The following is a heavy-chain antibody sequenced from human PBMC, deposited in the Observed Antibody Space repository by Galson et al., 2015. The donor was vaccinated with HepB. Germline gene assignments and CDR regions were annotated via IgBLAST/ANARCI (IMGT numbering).Heavy chain of an antibody. CDR2: IYYSGST. V-gene: IGHV4-59*01. D-gene: IGHD3-22*01. CDR3: ARESHYYDSSGLIDY. Sequence: QVQLQESGPGLVKPSETLSLTCTVSGGPISSYYWSWIRQPPGKGLEWIGYIYYSGSTNYNPSLKRRVTISVDTSKNQFSLKLSSVTAADTAVYYCARESHYYDSSGLIDYWGQGTLVTVSS. J-gene: IGHJ4*02. CDR1: GGPISSYY.